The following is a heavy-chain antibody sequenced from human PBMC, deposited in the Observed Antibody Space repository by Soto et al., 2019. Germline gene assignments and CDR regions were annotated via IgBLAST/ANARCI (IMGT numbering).Heavy chain of an antibody. V-gene: IGHV4-30-2*01. CDR3: ARLPVAGFIDY. J-gene: IGHJ4*02. CDR1: GGSISSGGYS. Sequence: PSETLSLTCAVSGGSISSGGYSGSWIRQPPGKGLEWIGYIYHSGSTYYNPSLKSRVTISVDRSKNQFSLKLSSVTAADTAVYYCARLPVAGFIDYWGQGTLVTVSS. D-gene: IGHD6-19*01. CDR2: IYHSGST.